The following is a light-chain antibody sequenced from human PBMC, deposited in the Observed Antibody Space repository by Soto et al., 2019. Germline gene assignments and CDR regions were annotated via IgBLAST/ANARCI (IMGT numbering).Light chain of an antibody. CDR3: QQYNNLPPST. CDR1: RSIGYR. V-gene: IGKV3-15*01. CDR2: DAS. J-gene: IGKJ1*01. Sequence: ETVMTQSPATLSVSPGETVTLSCRASRSIGYRLAWYPQKPGQAPRFLTYDASIRTTGIPARFSGSGSGTEFTLTISSPQSEDFAVYYCQQYNNLPPSTFGQGTKVEV.